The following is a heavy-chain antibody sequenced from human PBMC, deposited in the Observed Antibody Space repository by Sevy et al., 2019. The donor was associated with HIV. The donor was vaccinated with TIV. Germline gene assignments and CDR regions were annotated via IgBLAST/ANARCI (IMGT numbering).Heavy chain of an antibody. V-gene: IGHV3-23*01. D-gene: IGHD2-2*02. CDR1: GFIFSSYA. CDR3: AKVGYCTSTSCYTIYYGMDV. CDR2: LSGSGGST. Sequence: GGSLRLACAASGFIFSSYAMSWVRRAPGKGLEWVSGLSGSGGSTDDADSVKGRFTISRDNSKNTLYLQMNSLRAEDTAVYYCAKVGYCTSTSCYTIYYGMDVWGQGTTVTVSS. J-gene: IGHJ6*02.